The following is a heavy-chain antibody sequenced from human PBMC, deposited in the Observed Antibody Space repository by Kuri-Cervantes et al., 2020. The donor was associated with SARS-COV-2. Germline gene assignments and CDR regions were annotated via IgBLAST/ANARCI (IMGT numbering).Heavy chain of an antibody. CDR1: GFTFSGSA. J-gene: IGHJ4*02. D-gene: IGHD6-19*01. CDR3: TRPSSGWSYFDY. CDR2: IRSKANNYAT. Sequence: GESLKISCAASGFTFSGSAMHWVRQASGKGLEWVGRIRSKANNYATAYAASVKGRFTISRDDSKNTAYLQMNSLKTEDTAVYYCTRPSSGWSYFDYWGQGILVTVSS. V-gene: IGHV3-73*01.